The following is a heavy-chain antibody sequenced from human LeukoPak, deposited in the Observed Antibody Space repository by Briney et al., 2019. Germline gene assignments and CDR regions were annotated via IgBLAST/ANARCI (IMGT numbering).Heavy chain of an antibody. CDR1: GGSFSGYY. J-gene: IGHJ4*02. CDR3: ARGGPKLRYFDWLSRNFDY. V-gene: IGHV4-34*01. Sequence: SETLSLTCAVYGGSFSGYYWSWIRQPPGKGLELIGEINHSGSTNYNPSLKSRVTISVDTSKNQFSLKLSSVTAADTAVYYCARGGPKLRYFDWLSRNFDYWGQGTLVTVSS. D-gene: IGHD3-9*01. CDR2: INHSGST.